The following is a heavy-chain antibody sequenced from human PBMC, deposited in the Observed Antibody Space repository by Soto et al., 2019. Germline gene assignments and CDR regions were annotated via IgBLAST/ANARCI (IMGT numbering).Heavy chain of an antibody. Sequence: QVQLQESGPGLVKPSQTLSLSCSVSGGSLSSRDFYWSWLRHHPEKGLEWIGSIYYNGNTYYNPSLKSRVTMSLYTSMNEFSLRLTSVTAADTAVYYCARDKGGAALKGSGMDVWGQGTTVTVSS. CDR1: GGSLSSRDFY. CDR2: IYYNGNT. J-gene: IGHJ6*02. D-gene: IGHD3-10*01. CDR3: ARDKGGAALKGSGMDV. V-gene: IGHV4-31*03.